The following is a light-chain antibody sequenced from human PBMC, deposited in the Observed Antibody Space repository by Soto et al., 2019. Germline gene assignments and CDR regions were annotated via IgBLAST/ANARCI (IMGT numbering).Light chain of an antibody. CDR3: SSYTASESYV. CDR1: SSDIGTYNF. V-gene: IGLV2-14*03. CDR2: DVT. Sequence: QSALTQPASVSGSPGQSITISCTGTSSDIGTYNFVSWYQQHSGKAPKLMIYDVTNRPSGVSNRFSGSKSGNTASLTISGLQAEDEADYYCSSYTASESYVFGGGTKLTVL. J-gene: IGLJ1*01.